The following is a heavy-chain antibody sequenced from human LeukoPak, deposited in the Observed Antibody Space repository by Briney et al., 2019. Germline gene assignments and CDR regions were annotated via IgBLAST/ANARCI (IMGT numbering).Heavy chain of an antibody. V-gene: IGHV5-10-1*01. Sequence: GESLRISCKGSGYSFTSCWISWVRQMPGKGLEWMGRIDPSDTYTNYSPSFQGHVTISADTSISTAYLQWSSLKASDTAMYYCARRRYCSGGSCSHDAFDIWGQGTMVTVSS. CDR1: GYSFTSCW. CDR2: IDPSDTYT. D-gene: IGHD2-15*01. CDR3: ARRRYCSGGSCSHDAFDI. J-gene: IGHJ3*02.